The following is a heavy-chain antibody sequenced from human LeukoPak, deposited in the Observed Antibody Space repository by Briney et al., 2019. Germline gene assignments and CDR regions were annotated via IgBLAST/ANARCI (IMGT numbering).Heavy chain of an antibody. D-gene: IGHD4-17*01. Sequence: GGSLRLSCAASGFTFSSYSMNWVRQAPGKGLEWVSSISSSSSYIYYADSVKGRFTISRDNAKNTVYLQMNSLRVEDTAVYYCARGALYQYYLDYWGWGQGTLVTVSS. CDR2: ISSSSSYI. CDR3: ARGALYQYYLDYWG. CDR1: GFTFSSYS. V-gene: IGHV3-21*01. J-gene: IGHJ4*02.